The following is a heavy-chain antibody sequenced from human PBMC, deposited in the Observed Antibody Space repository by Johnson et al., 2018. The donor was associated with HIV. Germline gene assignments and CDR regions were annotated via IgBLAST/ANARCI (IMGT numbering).Heavy chain of an antibody. Sequence: QMLLVESGGGLVKPGGSLRLSCAPSGFTFSDYYMSWMRQAPGQGLEWVSYISSSGSNIYKADSVKGRFTISRDNSKNTLYLQMNSLRAEDTAVYYCAKDRGIGYDSSGSYGAFDIWGQGTMVTVSS. V-gene: IGHV3-11*04. CDR1: GFTFSDYY. CDR3: AKDRGIGYDSSGSYGAFDI. CDR2: ISSSGSNI. J-gene: IGHJ3*02. D-gene: IGHD3-22*01.